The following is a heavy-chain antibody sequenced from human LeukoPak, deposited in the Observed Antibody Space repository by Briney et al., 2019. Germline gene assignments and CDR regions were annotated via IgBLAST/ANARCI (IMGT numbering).Heavy chain of an antibody. CDR2: ISYDGSNK. Sequence: GRSLRLSCAASGFTFSSYGMHWVRQAPGKGLEWVAVISYDGSNKYYADSVKGRFTISRDNSKNTLYLQMNGLRAEDTAVYYCAKGGSYHDYWGQGTLVTVSS. V-gene: IGHV3-30*18. J-gene: IGHJ4*02. CDR1: GFTFSSYG. CDR3: AKGGSYHDY. D-gene: IGHD1-26*01.